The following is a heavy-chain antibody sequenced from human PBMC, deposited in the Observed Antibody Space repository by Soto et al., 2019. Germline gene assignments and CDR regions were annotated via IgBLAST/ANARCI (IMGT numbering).Heavy chain of an antibody. J-gene: IGHJ6*02. V-gene: IGHV5-51*01. CDR2: IYPGDSDA. D-gene: IGHD3-22*01. Sequence: PGEALKISCEGSGYSFTSYCIGWVRQMPGKGLEWMGIIYPGDSDARYSPSFQGQVIFSADKSTSTAYLQWSSLKASDTAMYYCASRSSPMIVASYGMDVWGQGTTVTVSS. CDR3: ASRSSPMIVASYGMDV. CDR1: GYSFTSYC.